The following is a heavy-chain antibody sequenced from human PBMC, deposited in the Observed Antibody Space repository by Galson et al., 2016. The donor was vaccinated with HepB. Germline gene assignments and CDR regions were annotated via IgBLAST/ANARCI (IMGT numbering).Heavy chain of an antibody. V-gene: IGHV3-21*04. CDR1: GFPFSSYS. CDR3: ARDPNAVGPSYFDS. CDR2: ISSSSGYI. D-gene: IGHD3-10*01. J-gene: IGHJ4*02. Sequence: SLRLSCAASGFPFSSYSMPWVRQAPGKGLEWVSCISSSSGYIYYADSLKGRFTISRDNAKNTLYLQMSGLRADDTALYFCARDPNAVGPSYFDSWGQGTLVSVSS.